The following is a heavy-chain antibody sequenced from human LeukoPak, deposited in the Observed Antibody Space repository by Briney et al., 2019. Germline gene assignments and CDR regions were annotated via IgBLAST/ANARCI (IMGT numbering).Heavy chain of an antibody. V-gene: IGHV1-2*02. CDR1: GYTFTGYY. J-gene: IGHJ6*03. D-gene: IGHD1-26*01. CDR2: INPNSGGT. CDR3: ARGSAYSGSYYYYYMDV. Sequence: ASVKVSCKASGYTFTGYYMHCVRQAPGQGLGWMGWINPNSGGTNYAQKFQGRVTMTRDTSISTAYMELSRLRSDDTAVYYCARGSAYSGSYYYYYMDVWGKGTTVTVSS.